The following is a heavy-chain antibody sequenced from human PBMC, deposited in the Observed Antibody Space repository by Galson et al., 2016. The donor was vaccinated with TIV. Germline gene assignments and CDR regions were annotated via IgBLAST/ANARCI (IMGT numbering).Heavy chain of an antibody. J-gene: IGHJ4*02. CDR3: AKGKGSSCYSGADY. D-gene: IGHD2-2*02. Sequence: SLRLSCAASGFTFANYAMSWVRQAPGKGLEWVSAISGSGDNTFYAGSVKGRFTISRDTSKNTLYLQMSSLRAEDTALYYCAKGKGSSCYSGADYWGQGTLVTVSS. V-gene: IGHV3-23*01. CDR1: GFTFANYA. CDR2: ISGSGDNT.